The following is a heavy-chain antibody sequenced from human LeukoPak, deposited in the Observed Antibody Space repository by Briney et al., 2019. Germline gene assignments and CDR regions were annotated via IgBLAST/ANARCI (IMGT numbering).Heavy chain of an antibody. J-gene: IGHJ5*02. CDR3: VRGPYGSSISNWFDP. CDR2: IYYSGDT. V-gene: IGHV4-59*01. CDR1: GGSINGYS. D-gene: IGHD3-10*01. Sequence: SETLSLTCTVSGGSINGYSWSWIRQPPGKGLEWIGYIYYSGDTNYNPPLKSRVSVSVDTSKKQFSLNLRSVTAADTAVYYCVRGPYGSSISNWFDPWGQGILVAVSS.